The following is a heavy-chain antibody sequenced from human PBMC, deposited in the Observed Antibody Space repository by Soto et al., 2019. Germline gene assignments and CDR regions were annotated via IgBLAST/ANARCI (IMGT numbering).Heavy chain of an antibody. V-gene: IGHV3-23*01. CDR1: GFTFSSYA. D-gene: IGHD5-12*01. Sequence: PGGSLRLSCAASGFTFSSYAMSWVRQAPGKGLEWVSAISGSGGSTYYADSVKGRFTISRDNSKNTLYLQMNSLRAEDTAVYYCAKDEPLNKWLRLSYYGMDVWGQGTTVTVSS. J-gene: IGHJ6*02. CDR3: AKDEPLNKWLRLSYYGMDV. CDR2: ISGSGGST.